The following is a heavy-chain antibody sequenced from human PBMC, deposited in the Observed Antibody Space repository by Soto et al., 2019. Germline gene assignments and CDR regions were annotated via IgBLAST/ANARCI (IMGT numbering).Heavy chain of an antibody. CDR3: ARARRTFYCSSTSCYLYYYYGMDV. V-gene: IGHV4-34*01. D-gene: IGHD2-2*01. Sequence: SETLSLTCAVYGGSFSGYYWSWIRQPPGKGLEWIGEINHSGSTNYNPSLKSRVTISVDTSKNQFSLKLSSVTAADTAVYYCARARRTFYCSSTSCYLYYYYGMDVWGQGTTVTVSS. CDR1: GGSFSGYY. J-gene: IGHJ6*02. CDR2: INHSGST.